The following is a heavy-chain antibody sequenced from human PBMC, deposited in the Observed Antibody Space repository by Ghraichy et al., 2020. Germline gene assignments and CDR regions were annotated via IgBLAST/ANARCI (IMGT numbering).Heavy chain of an antibody. D-gene: IGHD3-3*01. CDR3: ARMGGDFWSGYFSALAYYYMDV. V-gene: IGHV1-8*01. Sequence: ASVKVSCKASGYTFTSYDINWVRQATGQGLEWMGWMNPNSGNTGYAQKFQGRVTMTRNTSISTAYMELSSLRSEDTAVYYCARMGGDFWSGYFSALAYYYMDVWGKGTTVTVSS. CDR1: GYTFTSYD. J-gene: IGHJ6*03. CDR2: MNPNSGNT.